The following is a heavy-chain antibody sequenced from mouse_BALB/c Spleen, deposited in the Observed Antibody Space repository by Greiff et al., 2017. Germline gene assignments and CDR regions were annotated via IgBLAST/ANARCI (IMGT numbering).Heavy chain of an antibody. J-gene: IGHJ4*01. V-gene: IGHV1S135*01. CDR1: GYSFTGYN. CDR3: ARGYDGAMDY. Sequence: VQLQQSGPELGKPGASVKISCKASGYSFTGYNMYWVKQSHRKSLEWIGYIDPYNGGTSYNQKSKGKATLTVDKSSSTAYMHLNSLTSEDSAIYYCARGYDGAMDYWGQGTSVTVSS. CDR2: IDPYNGGT. D-gene: IGHD2-14*01.